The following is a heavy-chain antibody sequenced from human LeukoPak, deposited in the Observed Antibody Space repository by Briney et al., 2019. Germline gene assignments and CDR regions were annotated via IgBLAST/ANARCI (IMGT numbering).Heavy chain of an antibody. Sequence: SVKVSCKASGGTFSSYAISWVRQAPEQGLEWMGGIIPIFGTANYAQKFQGRVTITADESTSTAYMELSSLRSEDTAVYYCATLFGELLGMDYWGQGTLVTVSS. D-gene: IGHD3-10*02. V-gene: IGHV1-69*13. CDR1: GGTFSSYA. CDR2: IIPIFGTA. J-gene: IGHJ4*02. CDR3: ATLFGELLGMDY.